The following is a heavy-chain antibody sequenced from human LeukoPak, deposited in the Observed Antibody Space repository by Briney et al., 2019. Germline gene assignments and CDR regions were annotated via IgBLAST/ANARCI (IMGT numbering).Heavy chain of an antibody. CDR3: AKGSTSNGFDY. Sequence: GGSLRLSCAASGFTFSSYNLHWVRQAPGKGLEWVAVDGRYKIYGDSVKGRFTISRDDSKNTLYLQMNSPRAEDTAVYYCAKGSTSNGFDYWGQGTLVTVSS. CDR1: GFTFSSYN. CDR2: DGRYK. V-gene: IGHV3-33*06. D-gene: IGHD2-2*01. J-gene: IGHJ4*02.